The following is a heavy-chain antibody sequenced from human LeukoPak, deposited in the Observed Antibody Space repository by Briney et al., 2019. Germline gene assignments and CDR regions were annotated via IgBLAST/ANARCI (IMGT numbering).Heavy chain of an antibody. J-gene: IGHJ3*02. CDR3: ARSSHYDILTGYSEEDAFDI. V-gene: IGHV3-53*01. Sequence: GGSLRLSCAASGFTVSSNYMSCVRQAPGKGLEWVAVIYSGGSTDYANSVKGRFTISRDNSKNTLYLQMNRLRVEDTAVYYCARSSHYDILTGYSEEDAFDIWGQGTMVTVSS. CDR2: IYSGGST. CDR1: GFTVSSNY. D-gene: IGHD3-9*01.